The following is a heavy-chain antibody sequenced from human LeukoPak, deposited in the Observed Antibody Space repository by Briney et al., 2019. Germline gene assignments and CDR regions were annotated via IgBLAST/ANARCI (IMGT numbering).Heavy chain of an antibody. Sequence: ASVKVSCKAPGYTFTGYYMHWVRQAPGQGLEWMGWINPNSGDTNYSQKFKDRVTMTGDTSISTAYLELSSLRSDDTAVYYCARGITIFGIRYYYYYMDVWGKGTTVTVSS. V-gene: IGHV1-2*02. CDR3: ARGITIFGIRYYYYYMDV. CDR2: INPNSGDT. CDR1: GYTFTGYY. J-gene: IGHJ6*03. D-gene: IGHD3-3*01.